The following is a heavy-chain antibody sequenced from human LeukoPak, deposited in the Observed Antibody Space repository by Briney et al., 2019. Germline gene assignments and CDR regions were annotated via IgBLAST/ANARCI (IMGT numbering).Heavy chain of an antibody. CDR2: IYYSGST. D-gene: IGHD3-10*01. J-gene: IGHJ3*02. V-gene: IGHV4-59*01. Sequence: SETLSLTCTVSGGSISSYYWSWIRQPPGKGLEWIGYIYYSGSTNYNPSLKSRVTISVDTSKNQFSLKLSSVTAADTAVNYCARGSGFDAFDIWGQGTMVTVSS. CDR3: ARGSGFDAFDI. CDR1: GGSISSYY.